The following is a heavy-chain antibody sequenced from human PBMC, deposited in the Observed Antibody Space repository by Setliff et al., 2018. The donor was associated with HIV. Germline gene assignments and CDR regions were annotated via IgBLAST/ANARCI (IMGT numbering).Heavy chain of an antibody. V-gene: IGHV1-18*01. CDR2: INAGNGNT. D-gene: IGHD5-12*01. CDR3: ARVLSATPPTY. CDR1: GGTFSSYA. Sequence: ASVKVSCKASGGTFSSYAISWVRQAPGQRLEWMGWINAGNGNTNYAHKFQGRINMTTDTSTNTAYMNLRSLRSDDTAVYYCARVLSATPPTYWGQGTLVTVSS. J-gene: IGHJ4*02.